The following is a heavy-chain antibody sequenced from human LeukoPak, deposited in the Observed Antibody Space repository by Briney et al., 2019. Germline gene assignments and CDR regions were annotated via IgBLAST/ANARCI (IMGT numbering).Heavy chain of an antibody. J-gene: IGHJ3*02. V-gene: IGHV3-48*04. CDR2: ISSSSTI. D-gene: IGHD5-18*01. Sequence: GGSLRLSCAASGFTFSSYSMNWVRKAPGKGLEWVSYISSSSTIYYADSVKGRFTISRDNAKNSLYLQMNSLRAEDTAVYYCARFGEYSYGAPDAFDIWGQGTMVTVSS. CDR3: ARFGEYSYGAPDAFDI. CDR1: GFTFSSYS.